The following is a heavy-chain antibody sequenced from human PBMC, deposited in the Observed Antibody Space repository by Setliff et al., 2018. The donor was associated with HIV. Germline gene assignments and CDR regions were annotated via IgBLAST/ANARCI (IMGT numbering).Heavy chain of an antibody. CDR3: AKDPRAAVATICDY. J-gene: IGHJ4*02. V-gene: IGHV1-3*01. CDR2: INAGDDNT. CDR1: GYTFSTNA. D-gene: IGHD5-12*01. Sequence: ASVKVSCKAFGYTFSTNAIHWVRQAPGQRLEWMGYINAGDDNTRYSEKFQGRVTITRDTSANTAYMELRSLRSDDTAVYYCAKDPRAAVATICDYWGQGTLVTVSS.